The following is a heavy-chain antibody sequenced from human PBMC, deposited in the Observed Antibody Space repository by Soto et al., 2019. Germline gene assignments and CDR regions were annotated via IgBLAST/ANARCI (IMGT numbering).Heavy chain of an antibody. CDR3: ARDGVTTWVNFDY. V-gene: IGHV1-18*01. Sequence: QVQLVQSGGEVKKPGASVKVSCKASGYTFTSYGISWVRQAPGQGLEWMGWISAYNGNTNYAQKLQGRGSVTTDTSTSKAYMELRSVRSDDTGVYYCARDGVTTWVNFDYWGQGTLVTVSS. J-gene: IGHJ4*02. D-gene: IGHD4-17*01. CDR1: GYTFTSYG. CDR2: ISAYNGNT.